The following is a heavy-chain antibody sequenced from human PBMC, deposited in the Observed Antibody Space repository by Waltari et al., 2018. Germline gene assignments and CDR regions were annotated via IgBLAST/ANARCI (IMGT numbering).Heavy chain of an antibody. CDR3: ASLPTGGGAAY. CDR2: INPNGGGT. V-gene: IGHV1-2*02. Sequence: QVQLVQSGAEVKKPGASVKVSCKASGYTFTGYYMHWVRQAPGQGLDVMGGINPNGGGTNYAQKFQGRVTMTRDTSSSTAYMELSRLRSDDTAVYYCASLPTGGGAAYWGQGTLVTVSS. D-gene: IGHD4-17*01. CDR1: GYTFTGYY. J-gene: IGHJ4*02.